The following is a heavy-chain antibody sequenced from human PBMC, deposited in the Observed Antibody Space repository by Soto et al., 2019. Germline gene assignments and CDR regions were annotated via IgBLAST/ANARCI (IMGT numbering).Heavy chain of an antibody. D-gene: IGHD2-21*01. V-gene: IGHV4-61*01. J-gene: IGHJ4*02. CDR2: IHYSGST. CDR1: GGAVNIATYY. Sequence: ETLSLTCTCPGGAVNIATYYWSWIRQPPGKGLEWIGFIHYSGSTNYNPSLKGRVTMSVDTSKNQFSLKLTSVNTADTAIYYCTRGGDPYKTGHWGQGTLVTSPQ. CDR3: TRGGDPYKTGH.